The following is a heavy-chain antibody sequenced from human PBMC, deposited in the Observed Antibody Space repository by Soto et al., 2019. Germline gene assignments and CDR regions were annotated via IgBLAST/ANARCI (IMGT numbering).Heavy chain of an antibody. CDR3: AKRGAVAGYYYYYYMDV. CDR1: GFTFSSYA. J-gene: IGHJ6*03. Sequence: LSLTFAASGFTFSSYAMSWVRQAPGKGLEWVSAISGSGGSTYNADSVKGRFTISRDNSKNPLYLQMKSLRAEDTAVYYCAKRGAVAGYYYYYYMDVWGKGTTVTVSS. CDR2: ISGSGGST. D-gene: IGHD6-19*01. V-gene: IGHV3-23*01.